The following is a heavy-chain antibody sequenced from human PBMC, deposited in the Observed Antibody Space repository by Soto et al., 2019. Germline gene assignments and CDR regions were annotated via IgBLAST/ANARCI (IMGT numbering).Heavy chain of an antibody. CDR1: GDSISSSSYY. V-gene: IGHV4-39*01. J-gene: IGHJ4*02. D-gene: IGHD6-13*01. CDR3: TRRQLADI. CDR2: IYHAGST. Sequence: QLQLQESGPGLVKPSETLSLTCAVSGDSISSSSYYWGWIRQPPGKGLEWIGSIYHAGSTFYNPSXXSXIXXAVDTSKNQFSLKLDSVTAADTAVYYCTRRQLADIWGRGTLVTVSS.